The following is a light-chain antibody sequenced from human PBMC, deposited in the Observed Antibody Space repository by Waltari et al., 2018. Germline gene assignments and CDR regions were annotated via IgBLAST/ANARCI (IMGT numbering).Light chain of an antibody. Sequence: IQMPQPPSSLSASVGDRVTITCRASQGISNYLAWYQQKPGKVPKILIYFASILQSGVPSRFSGSGSGTDFTLTISSLQPEDVATYYCQEYDSALALTFGGGTKVEIK. CDR2: FAS. CDR1: QGISNY. V-gene: IGKV1-27*01. CDR3: QEYDSALALT. J-gene: IGKJ4*01.